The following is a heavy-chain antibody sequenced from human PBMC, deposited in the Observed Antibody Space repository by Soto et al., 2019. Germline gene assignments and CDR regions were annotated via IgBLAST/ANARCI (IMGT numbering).Heavy chain of an antibody. CDR2: ISGSGGST. Sequence: GGSLRLSCAASGFTCSSYGMSWVRQARGKGLEWVSAISGSGGSTYYADSVKGRFTISRDNSKNTRYLPMNSLSAEDTAVYYCANARSGSSSAFCDYRGQGTLVTVSS. D-gene: IGHD1-26*01. CDR3: ANARSGSSSAFCDY. CDR1: GFTCSSYG. V-gene: IGHV3-23*01. J-gene: IGHJ4*02.